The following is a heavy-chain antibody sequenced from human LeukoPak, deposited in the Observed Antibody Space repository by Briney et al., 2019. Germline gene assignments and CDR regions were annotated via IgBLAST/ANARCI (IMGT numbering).Heavy chain of an antibody. CDR1: GFTFSTYW. J-gene: IGHJ4*02. CDR2: INTDESST. D-gene: IGHD2-2*02. V-gene: IGHV3-74*01. Sequence: GGSLRLSCAASGFTFSTYWMHWVRQAPGKGLVWVSRINTDESSTTYADSVKGRFTISRDNAKNTLYLQMNSLRAEDTAVYYCARVWRAYCSSTSCYTGDFDYWGQGTLVTVSS. CDR3: ARVWRAYCSSTSCYTGDFDY.